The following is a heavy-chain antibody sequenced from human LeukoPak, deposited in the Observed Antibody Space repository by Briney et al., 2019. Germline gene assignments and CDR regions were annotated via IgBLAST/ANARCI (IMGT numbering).Heavy chain of an antibody. V-gene: IGHV3-23*01. CDR2: ISGSGGST. CDR1: GFTFSSYE. CDR3: AKDFRLAPDY. J-gene: IGHJ4*02. D-gene: IGHD5-12*01. Sequence: GGSLRLSCAASGFTFSSYEMNWVRQAPGKGLEWVSAISGSGGSTYYADSVKGRFTISRDNSKNTLYLQMNSLRAEDTAVYYCAKDFRLAPDYWGQGTLVTVSS.